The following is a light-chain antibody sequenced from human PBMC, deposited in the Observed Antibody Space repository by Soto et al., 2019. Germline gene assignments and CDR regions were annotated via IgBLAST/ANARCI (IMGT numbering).Light chain of an antibody. J-gene: IGKJ4*01. CDR3: QQYDDWPLT. V-gene: IGKV3-15*01. CDR1: QSVGSD. CDR2: GAS. Sequence: EIVMTQSPAALSVSPGERATLSCRASQSVGSDLAWYQQKPGQAPRLLIYGASTRATGIPVRFSGSGSGTEFTLSISSLQSEDFAVYYCQQYDDWPLTFGGGTKVESK.